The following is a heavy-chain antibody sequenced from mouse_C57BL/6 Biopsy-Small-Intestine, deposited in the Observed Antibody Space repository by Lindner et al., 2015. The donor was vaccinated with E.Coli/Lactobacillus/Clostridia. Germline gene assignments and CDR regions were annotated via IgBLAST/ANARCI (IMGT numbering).Heavy chain of an antibody. Sequence: VQLQESGPELVKPGASVKMSCKASGYTFTDYYIHWVKQSQGKGLEYIGYIYPNNSVNGYNQKFKNKATLTVDKSSNTAYMELRSLTSEDSAVYYCVRDGGYYFDYWGQGTTLTVSS. J-gene: IGHJ2*01. V-gene: IGHV1-34*01. CDR3: VRDGGYYFDY. CDR2: IYPNNSVN. CDR1: GYTFTDYY. D-gene: IGHD2-3*01.